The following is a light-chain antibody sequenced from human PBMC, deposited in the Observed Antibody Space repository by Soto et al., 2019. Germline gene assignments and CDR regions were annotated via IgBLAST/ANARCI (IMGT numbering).Light chain of an antibody. CDR2: DAS. CDR1: QSISSW. V-gene: IGKV1-5*01. Sequence: DSQMTQSPSTLSASVGGIVTITXRASQSISSWLAWYQQKLGRAPRLLIYDASSLESGVPSRFSGSGYGTEFTLTISTMQPDDFATYYCQQYDSFSVTFGQGTRLEIK. J-gene: IGKJ5*01. CDR3: QQYDSFSVT.